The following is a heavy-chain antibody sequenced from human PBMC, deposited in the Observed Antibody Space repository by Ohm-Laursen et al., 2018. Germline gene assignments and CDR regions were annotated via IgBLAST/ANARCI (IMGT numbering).Heavy chain of an antibody. J-gene: IGHJ4*02. V-gene: IGHV4-38-2*01. Sequence: TLSLTWAVSGYSISSGYYWGWIRQSPGKGLEWIGSMYHSGSTYYNPSLKSRVTISVDTSKNQFPLKLSSVTAADTAVYYCAKLYSISYPGDYWGQGILITVSS. CDR1: GYSISSGYY. CDR2: MYHSGST. D-gene: IGHD2-15*01. CDR3: AKLYSISYPGDY.